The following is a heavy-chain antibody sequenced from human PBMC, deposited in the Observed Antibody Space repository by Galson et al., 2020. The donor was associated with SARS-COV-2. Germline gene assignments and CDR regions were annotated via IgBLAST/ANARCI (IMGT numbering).Heavy chain of an antibody. CDR1: GFNFKSHG. D-gene: IGHD1-26*01. J-gene: IGHJ4*02. CDR2: LSFDGNNK. CDR3: ARDPYPGSTWVFDY. Sequence: TGGSLRLSCAASGFNFKSHGMHWVRQAPGKGLEWLATLSFDGNNKYYTDSVAGRFTISRDNSKNILYLQMDSLRADDTAVYYCARDPYPGSTWVFDYWGQGTLVTVSS. V-gene: IGHV3-30*03.